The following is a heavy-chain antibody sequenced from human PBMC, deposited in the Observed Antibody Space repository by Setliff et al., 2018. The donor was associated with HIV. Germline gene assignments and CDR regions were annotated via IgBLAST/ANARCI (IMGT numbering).Heavy chain of an antibody. Sequence: ASVKVSCKASGYAFTTYGISWVRQAPGHGLEWMGWISPNFGHTKYAQKFLDRVTMTVDAATSRAYMELKSLRSDDTAVYFCARLGSGWSDSYYYAMDIWGQGTTVTVSS. CDR3: ARLGSGWSDSYYYAMDI. J-gene: IGHJ6*02. D-gene: IGHD6-19*01. V-gene: IGHV1-18*01. CDR2: ISPNFGHT. CDR1: GYAFTTYG.